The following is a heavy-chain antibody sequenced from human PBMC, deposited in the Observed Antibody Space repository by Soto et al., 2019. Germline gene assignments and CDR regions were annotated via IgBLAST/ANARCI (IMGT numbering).Heavy chain of an antibody. J-gene: IGHJ6*03. CDR1: GYTFTSYG. V-gene: IGHV1-18*01. CDR2: ISAYNGNT. D-gene: IGHD2-2*01. Sequence: ASVKVSCKASGYTFTSYGISWVRQAPGQGLEWMGWISAYNGNTNYAQKLQGRVTMTTDTSTSTAYMELRSLRSDDTAVYYCARGGSCSSTSCYKGYYYYYYYMDVWGKGTTVTVSS. CDR3: ARGGSCSSTSCYKGYYYYYYYMDV.